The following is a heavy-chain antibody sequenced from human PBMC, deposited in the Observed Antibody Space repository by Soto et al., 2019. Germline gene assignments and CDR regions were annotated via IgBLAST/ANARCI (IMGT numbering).Heavy chain of an antibody. V-gene: IGHV3-9*01. CDR1: GFTFDDYV. D-gene: IGHD6-13*01. Sequence: PGGSLRLSCAASGFTFDDYVMHWVRQVPGKGLEWVSGISWNSNSKDYADSVTGRFTISRDNAKNSLYLQMDSLRTEDTAFYYCATGFSSSRFYVDSWGQGTLVTVSS. CDR3: ATGFSSSRFYVDS. CDR2: ISWNSNSK. J-gene: IGHJ4*02.